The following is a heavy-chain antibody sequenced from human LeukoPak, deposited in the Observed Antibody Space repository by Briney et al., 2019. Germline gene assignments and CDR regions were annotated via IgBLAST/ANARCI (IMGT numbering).Heavy chain of an antibody. D-gene: IGHD3-3*01. V-gene: IGHV1-2*02. CDR2: INPNSGGT. CDR3: ARLQFWSGYYSYFDY. J-gene: IGHJ4*02. CDR1: GYTFTGHY. Sequence: GASVKVSCKASGYTFTGHYMHWVQQAPGQGLEWMGWINPNSGGTNYAQKFQGRVTMTRDTSISTAYMELSRLRSDDTAVYYCARLQFWSGYYSYFDYWGQGTLVTVSS.